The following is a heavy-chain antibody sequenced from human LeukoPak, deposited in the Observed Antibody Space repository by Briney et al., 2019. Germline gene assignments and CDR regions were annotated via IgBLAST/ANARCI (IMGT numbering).Heavy chain of an antibody. CDR3: ARSTGSTMFIDY. Sequence: SETLSLTCTVSGGSMSPYYLSWIRQPPGKGLEWLGYIYYSGNTEYKPSLKSRVAMSVDTSKNQFSLRLSSVTAADTAVYYCARSTGSTMFIDYWGQGTLVTVSS. V-gene: IGHV4-59*01. D-gene: IGHD3-10*02. CDR2: IYYSGNT. J-gene: IGHJ4*02. CDR1: GGSMSPYY.